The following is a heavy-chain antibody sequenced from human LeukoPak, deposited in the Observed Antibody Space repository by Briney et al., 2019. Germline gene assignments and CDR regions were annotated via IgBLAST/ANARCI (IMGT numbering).Heavy chain of an antibody. J-gene: IGHJ4*02. D-gene: IGHD1-1*01. V-gene: IGHV3-30-3*01. Sequence: GGSLRLSCAASGCTFSSYAMHWVRQPPGKGMGWVAVISYDGSNKYYADSVEGRFTIFRDNSKNTLYLQMNSLRAEDTAVYYCARDTGTYWGQGTLVIVSA. CDR3: ARDTGTY. CDR1: GCTFSSYA. CDR2: ISYDGSNK.